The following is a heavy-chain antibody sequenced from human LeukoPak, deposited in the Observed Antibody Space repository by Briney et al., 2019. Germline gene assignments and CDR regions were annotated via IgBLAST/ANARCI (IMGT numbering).Heavy chain of an antibody. CDR2: INVYNGNT. J-gene: IGHJ3*02. V-gene: IGHV1-18*01. CDR3: ARNFYDSSGYDPFDI. D-gene: IGHD3-22*01. CDR1: GYTFTSYG. Sequence: ASVKVSCKASGYTFTSYGISWVRQAPGQGLEWMGRINVYNGNTNYAQKLQGRVTMTTDTSTSTAYMELRSLRSDDTAVYYCARNFYDSSGYDPFDIWGQGTMVTVSS.